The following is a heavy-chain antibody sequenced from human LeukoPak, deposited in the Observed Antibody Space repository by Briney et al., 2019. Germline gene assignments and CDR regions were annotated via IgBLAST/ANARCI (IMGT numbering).Heavy chain of an antibody. J-gene: IGHJ6*03. V-gene: IGHV4-61*02. CDR2: IYTSGST. D-gene: IGHD6-6*01. CDR1: GGSISSGSYY. CDR3: ARVASSSNYYYYYMDV. Sequence: SETLSLTCTVSGGSISSGSYYWSWIRQPAGKGPEWIGRIYTSGSTNYNPSLKSRVTISVDTSKNQFSLKLSSVTAADTAVYYCARVASSSNYYYYYMDVWGKGTTVTASS.